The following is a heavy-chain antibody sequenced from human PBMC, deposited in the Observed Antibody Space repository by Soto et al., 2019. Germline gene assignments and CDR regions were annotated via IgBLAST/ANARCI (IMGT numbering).Heavy chain of an antibody. Sequence: EVQLVESGGGLVQPGGSLRLSCAASGFSLSDYWIHWVRQAPGKGLVWLSRIKGDGSETDYADSVRGRFTISRDNAKNTVYLQLNSRRVEDTAGYYCARDYHGSGNPWGQGTPVTVSS. J-gene: IGHJ5*02. D-gene: IGHD3-10*01. CDR1: GFSLSDYW. V-gene: IGHV3-74*01. CDR3: ARDYHGSGNP. CDR2: IKGDGSET.